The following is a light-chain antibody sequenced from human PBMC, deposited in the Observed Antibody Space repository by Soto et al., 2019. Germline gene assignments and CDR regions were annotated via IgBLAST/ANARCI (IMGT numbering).Light chain of an antibody. CDR3: NSYTSSSAHVV. V-gene: IGLV2-14*01. CDR1: SSDVGIYNY. CDR2: DVS. Sequence: QSALTQPASVSGSPGQSITISCTGTSSDVGIYNYVSWYQQHPGKAPKLMIYDVSNRPSGVSKRFSGSKSGNTASLTISGLQSEDDADYYCNSYTSSSAHVVFGGGTKLTVL. J-gene: IGLJ2*01.